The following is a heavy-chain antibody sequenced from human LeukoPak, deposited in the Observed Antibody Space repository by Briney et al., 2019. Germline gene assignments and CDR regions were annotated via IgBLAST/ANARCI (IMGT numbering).Heavy chain of an antibody. D-gene: IGHD3-22*01. CDR2: ISGGGGST. Sequence: GRSLRLSCAASGFTFSSYAMSWVRQAPGKGLEWVSAISGGGGSTYYADSVKGRFTISRDNSKNTLYLQMNSLRAEDTAVYHCAKDSSPPYYYDSSGYYYGDAFDIWGQGTMATVSS. J-gene: IGHJ3*02. CDR1: GFTFSSYA. V-gene: IGHV3-23*01. CDR3: AKDSSPPYYYDSSGYYYGDAFDI.